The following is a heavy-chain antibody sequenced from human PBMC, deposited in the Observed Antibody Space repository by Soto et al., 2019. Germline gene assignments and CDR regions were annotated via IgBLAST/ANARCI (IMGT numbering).Heavy chain of an antibody. J-gene: IGHJ4*02. CDR3: VKDRGSGSYYFDD. CDR2: ISSNGGST. D-gene: IGHD3-10*01. Sequence: XGCLRLSCSASGFTFRSYTMHWVRQAPGKGLEYVSAISSNGGSTYYADSVKGRFTISRDNSKNTLYLQMSSLRAEDTAVYYCVKDRGSGSYYFDDWGQGTLVTVSS. CDR1: GFTFRSYT. V-gene: IGHV3-64D*06.